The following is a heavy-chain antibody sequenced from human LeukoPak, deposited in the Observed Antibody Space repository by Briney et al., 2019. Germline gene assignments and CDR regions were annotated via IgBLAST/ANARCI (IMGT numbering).Heavy chain of an antibody. CDR2: IYSGDSHT. J-gene: IGHJ4*02. CDR3: ARGQEGSSWYGPFDY. V-gene: IGHV5-51*01. CDR1: GYSFTYW. Sequence: GESLQISCKGSGYSFTYWIGWVRQMPGKGLEWMGIIYSGDSHTKYSPSFQGRVTISADKSISTAYLQWSSLRASDTAMYYCARGQEGSSWYGPFDYWGQGTLVTVSS. D-gene: IGHD6-13*01.